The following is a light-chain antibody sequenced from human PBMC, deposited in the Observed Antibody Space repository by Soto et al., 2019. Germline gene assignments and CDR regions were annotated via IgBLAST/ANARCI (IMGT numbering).Light chain of an antibody. CDR3: SSYTSSSTLV. J-gene: IGLJ1*01. V-gene: IGLV2-14*01. CDR1: SSDVGGYNY. Sequence: QSALTQPASVSGSPGQSITISCTGTSSDVGGYNYVSWYQQHPGKAPKLMIYEVSNRPSGVSNRSSGSKSGNTASLTISGLQAEDEADYYCSSYTSSSTLVFGTGTKATVL. CDR2: EVS.